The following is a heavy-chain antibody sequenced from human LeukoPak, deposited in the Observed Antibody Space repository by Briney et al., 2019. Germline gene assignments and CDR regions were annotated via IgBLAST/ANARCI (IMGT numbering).Heavy chain of an antibody. D-gene: IGHD6-6*01. J-gene: IGHJ4*02. CDR3: ARSVSSSAIWDY. CDR2: IYAGGDT. CDR1: GFTFSSYE. Sequence: GSLRLSCAASGFTFSSYEMNWVRQAPGKGLEWVSAIYAGGDTYYADSVKGRFTISRHNSENTLYLHIDSLTTEDTALYFCARSVSSSAIWDYWGQGTLVTVSS. V-gene: IGHV3-53*04.